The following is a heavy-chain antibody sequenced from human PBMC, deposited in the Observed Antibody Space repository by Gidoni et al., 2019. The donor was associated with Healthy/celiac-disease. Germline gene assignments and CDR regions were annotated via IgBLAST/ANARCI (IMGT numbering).Heavy chain of an antibody. D-gene: IGHD2-15*01. CDR1: GFPFSSYW. Sequence: EVQLVESGGGLVQPGGSLRLSCAASGFPFSSYWLPWVRQAPGKGLVWVSRIDSDGSSTSYADSVKGRFTISRDNAKNTLYLQMNSLRAEDTAVYYCATPKDCSGGSCYYYYGMDVWGQGTTVTVSS. CDR2: IDSDGSST. CDR3: ATPKDCSGGSCYYYYGMDV. J-gene: IGHJ6*02. V-gene: IGHV3-74*01.